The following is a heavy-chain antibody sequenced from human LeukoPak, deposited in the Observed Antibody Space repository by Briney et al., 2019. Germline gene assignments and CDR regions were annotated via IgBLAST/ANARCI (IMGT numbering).Heavy chain of an antibody. CDR1: GYTLTALS. CDR2: FEPEDGKT. CDR3: ATITMVRGVINV. J-gene: IGHJ6*02. V-gene: IGHV1-24*01. Sequence: GASVKVSCKVSGYTLTALSIHWVRQAPGKGLEWMGGFEPEDGKTIYAQRFQGRITMTDDTYTDIAYMELSSLRSDDTAVYYCATITMVRGVINVWGQGTTVTVSS. D-gene: IGHD3-10*01.